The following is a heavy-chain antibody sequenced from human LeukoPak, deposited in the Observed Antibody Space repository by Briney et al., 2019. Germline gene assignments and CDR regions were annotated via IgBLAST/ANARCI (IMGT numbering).Heavy chain of an antibody. D-gene: IGHD2-15*01. CDR2: IYYSGGT. CDR3: ARQTHYTPAFDY. J-gene: IGHJ4*02. V-gene: IGHV4-59*08. CDR1: GGSISSYY. Sequence: SETLSLTCTVSGGSISSYYWSWIRQPPGKGLEWIGYIYYSGGTNYNPSLKSRVTISGNTSKNQFSLKLTSVTAADTAVYYCARQTHYTPAFDYWGQGTLVTVSS.